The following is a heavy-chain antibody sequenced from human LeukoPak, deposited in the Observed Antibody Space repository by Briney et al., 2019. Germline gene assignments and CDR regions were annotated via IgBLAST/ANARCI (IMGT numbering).Heavy chain of an antibody. CDR2: IYTSGST. Sequence: PSETLSLTCAVSGGSISSYYWSWIRQPAGKGLEWIGRIYTSGSTNYNPSLKSRVTMSVDTSKNQFSLKLSSVTAADTAVYYCARVSWYGSGSYQDYWGQGTLVTVSS. CDR3: ARVSWYGSGSYQDY. V-gene: IGHV4-4*07. J-gene: IGHJ4*02. D-gene: IGHD3-10*01. CDR1: GGSISSYY.